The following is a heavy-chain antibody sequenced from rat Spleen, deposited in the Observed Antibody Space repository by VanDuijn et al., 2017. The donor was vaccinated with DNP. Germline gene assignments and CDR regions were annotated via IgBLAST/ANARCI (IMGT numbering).Heavy chain of an antibody. V-gene: IGHV5-7*01. CDR1: GLTFSDYN. CDR3: ARWNSGYYAMDA. CDR2: FSVTAGSP. J-gene: IGHJ4*01. D-gene: IGHD4-3*01. Sequence: EVQLVESGGGLVQPGRSLKLSCAASGLTFSDYNMAWVRQAPTKGLEWVAMFSVTAGSPYYRDSVRGRFTISRDDSKSVLYLQMDSLRSEDTATYYCARWNSGYYAMDAWGQGTSVTVSS.